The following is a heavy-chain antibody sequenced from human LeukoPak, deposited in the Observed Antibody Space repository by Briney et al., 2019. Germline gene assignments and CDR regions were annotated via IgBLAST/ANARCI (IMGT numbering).Heavy chain of an antibody. CDR1: GFTFSSYE. Sequence: PGGSLRLSCAASGFTFSSYEMNWVRQAPGKGLEWVSYISSSGSTIYYADSVKGRFTISRDNAKNSLYLQMNSLRAEDTAVYYCARDFPLASQVRGDLYYYGMDVWGQGTTVTVSS. D-gene: IGHD2-2*01. J-gene: IGHJ6*02. CDR2: ISSSGSTI. V-gene: IGHV3-48*03. CDR3: ARDFPLASQVRGDLYYYGMDV.